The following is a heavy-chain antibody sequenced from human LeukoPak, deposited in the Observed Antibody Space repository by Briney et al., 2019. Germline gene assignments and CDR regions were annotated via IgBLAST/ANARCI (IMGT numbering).Heavy chain of an antibody. D-gene: IGHD6-19*01. CDR1: GFTISDYY. CDR2: ISSSGSTI. V-gene: IGHV3-11*01. Sequence: GGSLRLSCAASGFTISDYYTSWIRQAPGKGLEWVSYISSSGSTIYYADSVKGRFTISRDNAKNSLYLRMNSLRAEDTAVYYCARDLSNPLQIGGWDYYYYGMDVWGQGTTVTVSS. J-gene: IGHJ6*02. CDR3: ARDLSNPLQIGGWDYYYYGMDV.